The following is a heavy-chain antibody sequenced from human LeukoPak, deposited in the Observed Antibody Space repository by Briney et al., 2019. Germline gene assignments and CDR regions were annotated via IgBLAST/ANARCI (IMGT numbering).Heavy chain of an antibody. CDR3: AKRGRDIDY. CDR1: GFTFSSCA. D-gene: IGHD3-10*01. CDR2: ISTNGGTT. Sequence: GGCLRLSWAASGFTFSSCAMSWVSPAPGKGLEWVSVISTNGGTTYYADSVKGRFTMSRDNSKNTLYLQMNSLRAEDTAVYYCAKRGRDIDYWGQGTLVTVSS. J-gene: IGHJ4*02. V-gene: IGHV3-23*01.